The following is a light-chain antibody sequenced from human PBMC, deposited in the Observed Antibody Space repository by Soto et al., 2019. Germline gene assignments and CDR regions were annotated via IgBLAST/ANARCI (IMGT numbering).Light chain of an antibody. CDR2: EAA. CDR1: SNDIGANDY. V-gene: IGLV2-14*01. Sequence: QSVLTQPASVSGSPGQSITISGTGTSNDIGANDYVSWYQHHPGQAPKILIYEAANRPSGVSHRFSGSKSGNTASLTISGLQAEDEADYFFTSYTSTSTLVFGGGTKLTVL. CDR3: TSYTSTSTLV. J-gene: IGLJ2*01.